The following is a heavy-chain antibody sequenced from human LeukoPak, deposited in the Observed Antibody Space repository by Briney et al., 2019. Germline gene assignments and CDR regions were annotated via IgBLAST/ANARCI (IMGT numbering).Heavy chain of an antibody. D-gene: IGHD1-1*01. CDR2: IYHSGST. CDR3: AAMGTTGASDAFDI. Sequence: PSETLSLTCTVSGGSISSYYWSWIRQPPGKGLEWIGYIYHSGSTYYNPSLKSRVTISVDRSKNQFSLKLSSVTAADTAVYYCAAMGTTGASDAFDIWGQGTMVTVSS. V-gene: IGHV4-59*04. CDR1: GGSISSYY. J-gene: IGHJ3*02.